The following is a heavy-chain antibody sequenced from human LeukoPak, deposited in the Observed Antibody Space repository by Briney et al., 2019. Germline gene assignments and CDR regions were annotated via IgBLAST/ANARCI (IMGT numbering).Heavy chain of an antibody. CDR2: IDTYSGKT. D-gene: IGHD6-13*01. V-gene: IGHV1-18*01. Sequence: GGSRKGSCQASCYTYTTGGISWGQQAPGQGLEWVGWIDTYSGKTNYAQKFQGRVTMTSDTSTSTAYMELRSLRSDDTAVYYCARDRGIAEGDSFDPWGEGTLVTVSS. CDR3: ARDRGIAEGDSFDP. CDR1: CYTYTTGG. J-gene: IGHJ5*02.